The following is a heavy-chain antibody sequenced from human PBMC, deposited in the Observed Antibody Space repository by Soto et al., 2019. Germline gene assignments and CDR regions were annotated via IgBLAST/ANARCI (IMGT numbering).Heavy chain of an antibody. J-gene: IGHJ4*02. V-gene: IGHV4-30-2*01. CDR1: GGSITSGGYS. CDR2: IYHSGTT. D-gene: IGHD3-10*01. CDR3: ALTVRGVTCFDY. Sequence: SETLSLTCAVSGGSITSGGYSWSWIRQAPGRGLEWIGYIYHSGTTAYNPSLKSRVTISADRSKNQFSLTLNSVTAADTAVYYCALTVRGVTCFDYWGQGTQVTVPQ.